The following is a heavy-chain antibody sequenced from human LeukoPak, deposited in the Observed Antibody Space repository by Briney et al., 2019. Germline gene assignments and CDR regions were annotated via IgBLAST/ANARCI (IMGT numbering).Heavy chain of an antibody. D-gene: IGHD3-22*01. CDR2: IYSGGST. J-gene: IGHJ4*02. Sequence: GGSLRLSCAASGFTVSSNYMSWVRQAPGKGLEWVSVIYSGGSTYYADSVKGRFTISRDNAKNSLYLQMNSLRAEDTAVYYCARGPDYYDSSGYCYWGQGTLVTVSS. CDR3: ARGPDYYDSSGYCY. V-gene: IGHV3-66*01. CDR1: GFTVSSNY.